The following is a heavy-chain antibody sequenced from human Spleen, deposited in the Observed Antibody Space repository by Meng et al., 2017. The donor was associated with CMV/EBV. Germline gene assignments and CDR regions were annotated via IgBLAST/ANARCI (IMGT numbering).Heavy chain of an antibody. CDR3: ARVGATEAFDI. CDR1: GYTFTAHY. Sequence: ASVKVSCKASGYTFTAHYFHWVRQAPGQGLEWMGWIHPHRGDTNYAQQFQGRVTLTRDTSINTGYMELSRLRSDDTAVYYCARVGATEAFDIWGQGTMVTVSS. CDR2: IHPHRGDT. J-gene: IGHJ3*02. V-gene: IGHV1-2*02. D-gene: IGHD1-26*01.